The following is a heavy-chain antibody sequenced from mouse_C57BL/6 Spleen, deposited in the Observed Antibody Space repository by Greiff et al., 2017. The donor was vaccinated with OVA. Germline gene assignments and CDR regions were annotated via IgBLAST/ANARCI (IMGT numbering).Heavy chain of an antibody. D-gene: IGHD4-1*01. CDR1: GFSLTSYG. V-gene: IGHV2-2*01. CDR3: DRTNWYAMDY. CDR2: IWSGGST. Sequence: QVQLKESGPGLVQPSQSLSITCTVSGFSLTSYGVHWVRQSPGKGLEWLGVIWSGGSTDYNAAFISRLSISKDNSKSQVFFKMNSLQADDTAIYYCDRTNWYAMDYGGKGTSVSVSS. J-gene: IGHJ4*01.